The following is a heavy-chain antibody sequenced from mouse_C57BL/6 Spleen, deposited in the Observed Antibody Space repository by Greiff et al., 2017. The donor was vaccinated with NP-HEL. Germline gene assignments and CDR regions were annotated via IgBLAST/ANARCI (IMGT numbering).Heavy chain of an antibody. CDR2: ISDGGSYT. CDR3: ARDDDYFYYAMDY. V-gene: IGHV5-4*01. Sequence: DVKLVESGGGLVKPGGSLKLSCAASGFTFSSYAMSWVRQTPEKRLEWVATISDGGSYTYYPDNVKGRFTISRDNAKNNLYLQMSHLKSEDTAMYYCARDDDYFYYAMDYWGQGTSVTVSS. J-gene: IGHJ4*01. CDR1: GFTFSSYA. D-gene: IGHD2-3*01.